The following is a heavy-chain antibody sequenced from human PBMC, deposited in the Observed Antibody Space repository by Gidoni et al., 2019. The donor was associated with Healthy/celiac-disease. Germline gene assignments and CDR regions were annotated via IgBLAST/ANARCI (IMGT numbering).Heavy chain of an antibody. D-gene: IGHD6-6*01. CDR3: ARGGGSSSSAWVDY. V-gene: IGHV4-61*01. J-gene: IGHJ4*02. CDR1: GGPVRSGSYY. CDR2: IYYSGST. Sequence: QVQLQESGPGLVKPSETLSLPFTVSGGPVRSGSYYRSWLRQPPGKGLEWIGYIYYSGSTNYNPSLKSRVTISVDTSKNQFSLKLSSVTAADTAVYYCARGGGSSSSAWVDYWGQGTLVTVSS.